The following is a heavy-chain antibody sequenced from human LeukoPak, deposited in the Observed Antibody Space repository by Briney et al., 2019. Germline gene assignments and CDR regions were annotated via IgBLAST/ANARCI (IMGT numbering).Heavy chain of an antibody. J-gene: IGHJ4*02. Sequence: GESLRISCKGSGYTFSSYWIGWARQMPGKGLEWMGIIYPGDSDTRYSPPLQGQVTISVDTSIGTAYLQWSSLKASDTAIYYCARQNDFRLDYWGQGTLVTVSS. CDR3: ARQNDFRLDY. CDR1: GYTFSSYW. V-gene: IGHV5-51*01. CDR2: IYPGDSDT. D-gene: IGHD3-3*01.